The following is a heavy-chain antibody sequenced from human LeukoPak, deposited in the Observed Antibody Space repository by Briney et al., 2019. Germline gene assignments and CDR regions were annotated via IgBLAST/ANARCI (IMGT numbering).Heavy chain of an antibody. CDR1: GGSIRTNGYY. CDR2: IYYSGSA. Sequence: PSQALSLTCAVSGGSIRTNGYYWGWIRQTPGKGLEWIGGIYYSGSADYNVSLKSRVTISVDTSKNQFSLKMTSVTAADTAVYYCARDVRSGSYIGPWGQGTLVTVSS. J-gene: IGHJ5*02. CDR3: ARDVRSGSYIGP. V-gene: IGHV4-39*07. D-gene: IGHD1-26*01.